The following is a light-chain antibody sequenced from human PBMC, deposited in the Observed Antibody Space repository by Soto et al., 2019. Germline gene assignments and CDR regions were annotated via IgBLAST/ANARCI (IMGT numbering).Light chain of an antibody. J-gene: IGKJ5*01. CDR2: AAS. CDR1: QGISSY. Sequence: AIRMTQSPSSFSASTGDRVTITCRASQGISSYLAWYQQKPGKAPKLLIYAASTLQSGVPSRFSGSGSGRDFTLTISCLQSEEFATYYCHQYDSYPITFGQGTRLEL. CDR3: HQYDSYPIT. V-gene: IGKV1-8*01.